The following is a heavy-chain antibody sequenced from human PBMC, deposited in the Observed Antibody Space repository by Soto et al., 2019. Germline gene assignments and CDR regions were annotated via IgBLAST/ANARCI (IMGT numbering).Heavy chain of an antibody. CDR3: ARTQIAAAGRDAFDI. J-gene: IGHJ3*02. Sequence: QVTLKESGPVLVKPTETLTLTCTVSGFSLSNARMGVSWIRQPPGKALEWLAHIFSNDEKSYSTSLKSRLTTSKDTSKSQVVITMTNMDPVDTATYYCARTQIAAAGRDAFDIWGQGTMVTVSS. CDR2: IFSNDEK. CDR1: GFSLSNARMG. V-gene: IGHV2-26*01. D-gene: IGHD6-13*01.